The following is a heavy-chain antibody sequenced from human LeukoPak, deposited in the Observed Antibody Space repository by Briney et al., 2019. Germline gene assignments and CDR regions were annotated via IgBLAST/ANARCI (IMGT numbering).Heavy chain of an antibody. D-gene: IGHD6-6*01. Sequence: GASVKVSCKVSGYTLTELSMHWVRQAPGKGLEWMGGFDPEDGETIYAQKFQGRVTMTEDTSTDTAYMELSSLRSDDTAVYYCAGAEYSSSSLDDYWGQGTLVTVSS. CDR2: FDPEDGET. V-gene: IGHV1-24*01. CDR3: AGAEYSSSSLDDY. J-gene: IGHJ4*02. CDR1: GYTLTELS.